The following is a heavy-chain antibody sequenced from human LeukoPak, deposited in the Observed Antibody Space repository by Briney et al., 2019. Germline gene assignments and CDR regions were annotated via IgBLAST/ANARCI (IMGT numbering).Heavy chain of an antibody. CDR2: ISSSSSYI. D-gene: IGHD3-10*01. V-gene: IGHV3-21*01. CDR1: GFTFSSYS. CDR3: ARSNRFGSYFDY. Sequence: GGSLRLSCAASGFTFSSYSMNWVRQAPGKGLEWVSSISSSSSYIYYADSVKVRFTISRDNDKNSLYLQMNSLRAEDTAVYYCARSNRFGSYFDYWGQGTLVTVSS. J-gene: IGHJ4*02.